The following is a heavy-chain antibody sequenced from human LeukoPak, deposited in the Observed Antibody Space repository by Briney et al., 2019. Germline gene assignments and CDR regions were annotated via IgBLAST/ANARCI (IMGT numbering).Heavy chain of an antibody. J-gene: IGHJ4*02. CDR1: GYTFTDYY. D-gene: IGHD3-3*01. Sequence: ASVKVSCKASGYTFTDYYMHWVRQAPGQGLEWMGRINPNSGGTNYAQKFQGRVTLTTDTSISTAYMDLSRLTSDDTAVCYCARGRGSWSGAYWGQGTLVTVSS. CDR2: INPNSGGT. CDR3: ARGRGSWSGAY. V-gene: IGHV1-2*02.